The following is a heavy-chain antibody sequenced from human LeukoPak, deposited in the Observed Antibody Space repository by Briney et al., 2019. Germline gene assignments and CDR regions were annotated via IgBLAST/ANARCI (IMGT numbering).Heavy chain of an antibody. CDR3: ARVVRGAVTSNCFDP. J-gene: IGHJ5*02. V-gene: IGHV4-59*01. D-gene: IGHD4-17*01. CDR1: GGSINDYY. CDR2: ISNSGTT. Sequence: TPSETLSLTCTVSGGSINDYYWTWIRQAPGKGLEWIGYISNSGTTDYNPSLKSRVTMSVDASNNEFSLRLTSVTAADTAMYYCARVVRGAVTSNCFDPWGQGTLVTVSS.